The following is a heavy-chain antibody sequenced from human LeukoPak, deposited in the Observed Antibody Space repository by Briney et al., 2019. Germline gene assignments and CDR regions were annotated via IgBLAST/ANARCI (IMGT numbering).Heavy chain of an antibody. V-gene: IGHV4-34*01. CDR1: GGSLSGYY. D-gene: IGHD2-15*01. CDR3: ARGLSCSGGSCV. Sequence: SETLSLTCAVYGGSLSGYYWSWIRQTPGKGLEWIGEINHSGSTNYNPSLKSRVTISVDTSKNQFSLNLSSVTAADTAVYYCARGLSCSGGSCVWGQGTPVTVSS. J-gene: IGHJ4*02. CDR2: INHSGST.